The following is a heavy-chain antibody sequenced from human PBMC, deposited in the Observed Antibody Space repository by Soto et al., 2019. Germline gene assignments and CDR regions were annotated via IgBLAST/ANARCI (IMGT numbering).Heavy chain of an antibody. V-gene: IGHV1-24*01. CDR1: GYTFSSYY. Sequence: ASVKVSCKASGYTFSSYYIHWVRQAPGKGLEWMGGFDPEDGETIYAQKFQGRVTMTEDTSTDTAYMELSSLRSEDTAVYYCATDTNWNYVNSFDYWGQGTLVTVSS. J-gene: IGHJ4*02. CDR3: ATDTNWNYVNSFDY. D-gene: IGHD1-7*01. CDR2: FDPEDGET.